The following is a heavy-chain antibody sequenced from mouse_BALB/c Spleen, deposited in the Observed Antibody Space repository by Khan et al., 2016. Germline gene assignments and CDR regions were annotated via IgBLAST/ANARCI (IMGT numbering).Heavy chain of an antibody. CDR3: ASDLLWYAMDY. J-gene: IGHJ4*01. Sequence: VQLKQSGPELVKPGASVKVSCKASGYAFTSYNMYWVKQSHGKSLEWIGYIDPYNGGTNYNQKFKGKATLTVDKSSSTAYMHLNSLTSEDSAVYYCASDLLWYAMDYWGQGTSVTVSS. CDR2: IDPYNGGT. CDR1: GYAFTSYN. V-gene: IGHV1S135*01. D-gene: IGHD2-1*01.